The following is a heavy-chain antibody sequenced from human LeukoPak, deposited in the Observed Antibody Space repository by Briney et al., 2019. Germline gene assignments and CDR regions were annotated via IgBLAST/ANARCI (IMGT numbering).Heavy chain of an antibody. Sequence: SETLSLTCTVSGTSITSYYWNWIRQAPGQGPEWIGYGHYSGNTKYNPPLKSRVTISVDTSKNQFSLRLSSVTAADTAVYFCAKWASDNRAYDLWGQGTLVTVSS. V-gene: IGHV4-59*08. CDR1: GTSITSYY. J-gene: IGHJ5*02. CDR2: GHYSGNT. CDR3: AKWASDNRAYDL. D-gene: IGHD2-8*01.